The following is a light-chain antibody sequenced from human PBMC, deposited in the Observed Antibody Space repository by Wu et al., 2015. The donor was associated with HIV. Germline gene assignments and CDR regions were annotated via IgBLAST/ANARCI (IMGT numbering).Light chain of an antibody. CDR1: QTVGRK. CDR3: QQYREWPRT. J-gene: IGKJ1*01. Sequence: EILMTQSPATLSVSPGERATLSCRSSQTVGRKVAWYQQRPGQAPRILIHSAATRAAEVPARFSGGGSETEFTLTISSLQSEDFAIYYCQQYREWPRTFGQGTK. V-gene: IGKV3-15*01. CDR2: SAA.